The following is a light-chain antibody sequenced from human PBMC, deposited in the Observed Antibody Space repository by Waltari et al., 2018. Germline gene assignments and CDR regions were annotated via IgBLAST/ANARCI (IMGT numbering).Light chain of an antibody. CDR3: QQYGDSPPYT. CDR2: GAS. V-gene: IGKV3-20*01. CDR1: QLVSSTY. J-gene: IGKJ2*01. Sequence: IVLTQSPGTLSLSPGARATLSCRASQLVSSTYLAWYQQKPGQAPRLLIYGASSRATGIPDRFSGSGSRTDFTLTIYRLEPEDVAVYFCQQYGDSPPYTFGQGTKLEIK.